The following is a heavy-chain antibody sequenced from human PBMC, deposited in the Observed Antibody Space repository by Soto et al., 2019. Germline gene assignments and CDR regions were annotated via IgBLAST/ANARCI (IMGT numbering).Heavy chain of an antibody. CDR3: ARLKEEEHPYSSSWSVDY. V-gene: IGHV1-18*01. J-gene: IGHJ4*02. Sequence: QVQLVQSGAEVKKPGASVKVSCKASGYTFTSYGISWVRQAPGQGLEWMGWISAYNGNTNYAQKLQGRVTMTTNTSTSTAYRELRSLRSDDTAVYYCARLKEEEHPYSSSWSVDYWGQGTLVTVSS. CDR1: GYTFTSYG. CDR2: ISAYNGNT. D-gene: IGHD6-13*01.